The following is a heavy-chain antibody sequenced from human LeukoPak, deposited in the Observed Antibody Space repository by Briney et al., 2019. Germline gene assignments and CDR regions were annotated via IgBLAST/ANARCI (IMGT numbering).Heavy chain of an antibody. CDR2: MNPNSGGT. V-gene: IGHV1-2*02. CDR3: ARVEYYDSSGSISAFDI. CDR1: GYTFTSYD. D-gene: IGHD3-22*01. J-gene: IGHJ3*02. Sequence: ASVKVSCKASGYTFTSYDINWVRQATGQGLEWMGWMNPNSGGTNYAQKFQGRVTMTRDTSISTAYMELSRLRSDDTAVYYCARVEYYDSSGSISAFDIWGQGTMVTVSS.